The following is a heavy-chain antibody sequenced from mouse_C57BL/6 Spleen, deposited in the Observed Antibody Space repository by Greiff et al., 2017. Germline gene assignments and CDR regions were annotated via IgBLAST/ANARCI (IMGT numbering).Heavy chain of an antibody. V-gene: IGHV1-52*01. Sequence: VQLQQPGAELVRPGSSVKLSCKASGYTFTSYWMHWVTQRPIQGLEWIGNIDPSDSETHYNQKFKDKATLTVDKSSSTAYMQLSSLTSEDSAVYYCARRNYYGSSHFDYWGQGTTRTVSS. J-gene: IGHJ2*01. CDR1: GYTFTSYW. CDR2: IDPSDSET. D-gene: IGHD1-1*01. CDR3: ARRNYYGSSHFDY.